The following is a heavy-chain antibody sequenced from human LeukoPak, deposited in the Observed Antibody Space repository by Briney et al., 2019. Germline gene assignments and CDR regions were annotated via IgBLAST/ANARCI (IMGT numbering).Heavy chain of an antibody. CDR2: ISSSSSYI. V-gene: IGHV3-21*01. Sequence: GGSLRLSCAASRFTFSSYSMNWVRQAPGKGLEWVPSISSSSSYIYYADSVKGRFTISRDNAKNSLYLQMNSLRAEDTAVYYCARVLESNYYDSSGFPDYWGQGTLVTVSS. CDR1: RFTFSSYS. J-gene: IGHJ4*02. D-gene: IGHD3-22*01. CDR3: ARVLESNYYDSSGFPDY.